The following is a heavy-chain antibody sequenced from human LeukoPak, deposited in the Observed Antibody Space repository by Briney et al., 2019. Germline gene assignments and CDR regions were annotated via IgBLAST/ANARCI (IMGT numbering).Heavy chain of an antibody. Sequence: PGGSLRLSCAASGFTFSSYWMSWVRQAPGKGLEWVSAISGSGGSTYYADSVKGRFTISRDNSKNTLYLQMNSLRAEDTAVYYCAVLAGYSGYDPPTYWGQGTLVTVSS. CDR3: AVLAGYSGYDPPTY. CDR2: ISGSGGST. V-gene: IGHV3-23*01. J-gene: IGHJ4*02. D-gene: IGHD5-12*01. CDR1: GFTFSSYW.